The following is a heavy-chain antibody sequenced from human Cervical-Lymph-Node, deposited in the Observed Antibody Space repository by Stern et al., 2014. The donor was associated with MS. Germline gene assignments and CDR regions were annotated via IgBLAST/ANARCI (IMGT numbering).Heavy chain of an antibody. CDR3: VRDEGYSHGLAY. J-gene: IGHJ4*02. V-gene: IGHV4-59*01. Sequence: QVQLQESGPGLVKPSETLSLTCTVSGVSIRSDYWSWIRQSPGKGLEWIGYIHHTGTTNYSPSLESRVALSLDTSKNQVSLKLSSVTAADTAMYYCVRDEGYSHGLAYWGQGTQVTVSS. D-gene: IGHD5-18*01. CDR2: IHHTGTT. CDR1: GVSIRSDY.